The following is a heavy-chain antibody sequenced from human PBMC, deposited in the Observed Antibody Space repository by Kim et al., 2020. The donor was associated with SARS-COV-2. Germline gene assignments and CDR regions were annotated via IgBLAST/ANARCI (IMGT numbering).Heavy chain of an antibody. Sequence: GGSLRLSCAASGFTFSNAWMSWVRQAPGKGLEWVGRIKSKTDGGTTDYAAPVKGRFTISRDDSKNTLYLQMNSLKTEDTAVYYCTTALCYCSGGSCHTTCYFDYWGQGTLVTVSS. V-gene: IGHV3-15*01. J-gene: IGHJ4*02. CDR2: IKSKTDGGTT. CDR3: TTALCYCSGGSCHTTCYFDY. D-gene: IGHD2-15*01. CDR1: GFTFSNAW.